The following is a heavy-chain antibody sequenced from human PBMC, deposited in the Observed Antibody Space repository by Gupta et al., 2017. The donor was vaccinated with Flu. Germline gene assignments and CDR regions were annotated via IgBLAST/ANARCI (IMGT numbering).Heavy chain of an antibody. CDR3: ARDYDWSFND. D-gene: IGHD3-9*01. CDR2: ISHDSRRI. Sequence: DVQLVESGGGLVRPGGSVRLSCAASGLTFGENVFSWVRQAPGKGLEWVAHISHDSRRIYYADSVRGRFTISRDNAKNSLYLQMDSLRDEDTAVYYCARDYDWSFNDWGQGTLLTVS. V-gene: IGHV3-48*02. CDR1: GLTFGENV. J-gene: IGHJ4*02.